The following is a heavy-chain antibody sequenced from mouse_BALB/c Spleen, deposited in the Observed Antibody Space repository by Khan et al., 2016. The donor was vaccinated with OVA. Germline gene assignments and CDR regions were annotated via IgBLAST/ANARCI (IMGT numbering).Heavy chain of an antibody. CDR3: ARYGDEYRYFDY. CDR1: GDSITSGY. CDR2: ISSSGST. V-gene: IGHV3-8*02. Sequence: EVQLQESGPSLVKPSQTLSLTCSVTGDSITSGYWNWIRKFPGNKLEYMGYISSSGSTYYNPSLNSRISITRDTSKNQYYLQLNSVTTEETATYYCARYGDEYRYFDYWGQGTTLTVSS. J-gene: IGHJ2*01.